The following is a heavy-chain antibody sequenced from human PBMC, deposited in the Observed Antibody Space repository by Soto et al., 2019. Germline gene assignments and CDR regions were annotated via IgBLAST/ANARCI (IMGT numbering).Heavy chain of an antibody. CDR2: ISWNSDSI. Sequence: EAQLVESGGGLVQPGRSLRLSCAGSGFIFDDFAIHWVRQAPGKGLEWVSGISWNSDSIGYADSVKGRFTISRDNAKNALYLQMTSRRVEDTALYYCTKVGGLYDFWSGPLHFDLWGQGTLVTVSS. CDR1: GFIFDDFA. V-gene: IGHV3-9*01. J-gene: IGHJ4*02. CDR3: TKVGGLYDFWSGPLHFDL. D-gene: IGHD3-3*01.